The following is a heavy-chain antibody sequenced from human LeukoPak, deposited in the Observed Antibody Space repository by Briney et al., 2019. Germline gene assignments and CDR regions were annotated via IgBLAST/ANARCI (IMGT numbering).Heavy chain of an antibody. CDR3: AKDQGFFGSGSLALAY. Sequence: GGSLRLSCAASGFTFSSYGMHWVRQAPGKGLEWVAFIRYDGSSKYYAASVKGRFTISRDNSKNTLYLQMHSLRAEDTAVYYCAKDQGFFGSGSLALAYWGQGTLVTVSS. D-gene: IGHD3-10*01. J-gene: IGHJ4*02. V-gene: IGHV3-30*02. CDR1: GFTFSSYG. CDR2: IRYDGSSK.